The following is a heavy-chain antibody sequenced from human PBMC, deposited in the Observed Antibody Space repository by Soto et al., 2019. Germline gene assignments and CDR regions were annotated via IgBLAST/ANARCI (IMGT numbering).Heavy chain of an antibody. Sequence: QVQLVQSGAEVKKPGSSVKVSCKASGGTFSSYAISWVRQAPGQGLEWMGGIIPIFGTANYAQKFQGRGTITADESTSTAYMELSSLRSEDTAVYYCARDGDSSGYYFNWFDPWGQGTLVTVSS. D-gene: IGHD3-22*01. CDR1: GGTFSSYA. CDR2: IIPIFGTA. V-gene: IGHV1-69*01. J-gene: IGHJ5*02. CDR3: ARDGDSSGYYFNWFDP.